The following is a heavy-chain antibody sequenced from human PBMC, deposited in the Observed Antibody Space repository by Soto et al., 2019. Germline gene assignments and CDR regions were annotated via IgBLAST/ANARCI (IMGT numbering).Heavy chain of an antibody. CDR3: AKAIYGGNSDFAY. D-gene: IGHD4-17*01. Sequence: EVHLVESGGGLVQPGGSLRLSCAASGFTFSSYWMTWVRQAPGKGLEWVANIKQDGGAKYYVDSVKGRFTISRDNAKNSLYLQMNSLRAEDTAVYYCAKAIYGGNSDFAYWGQGTLVTVSS. V-gene: IGHV3-7*05. CDR2: IKQDGGAK. J-gene: IGHJ4*02. CDR1: GFTFSSYW.